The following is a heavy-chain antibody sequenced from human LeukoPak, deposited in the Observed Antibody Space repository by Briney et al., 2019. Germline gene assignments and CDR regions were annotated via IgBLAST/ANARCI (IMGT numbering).Heavy chain of an antibody. CDR2: ISYDGSNK. CDR3: ARGPKYYYDDSAYYYGYFDY. Sequence: GGSLRLSCAASGVTFSRYWMHWVRQAPGKGLEWVAVISYDGSNKYYANSVKGRFTVSRDNSKNTLFLQMNSLGSEDTAVYYCARGPKYYYDDSAYYYGYFDYWGQGTLVTVS. D-gene: IGHD3-22*01. CDR1: GVTFSRYW. J-gene: IGHJ4*02. V-gene: IGHV3-30-3*01.